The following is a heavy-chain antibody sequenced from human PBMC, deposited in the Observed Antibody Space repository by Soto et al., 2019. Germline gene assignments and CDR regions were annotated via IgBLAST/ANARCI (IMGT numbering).Heavy chain of an antibody. CDR3: ARDGRRHSCGMDV. CDR1: GGSISSYY. J-gene: IGHJ6*02. V-gene: IGHV4-59*01. Sequence: SETLSLTCTVSGGSISSYYWSWIRQPPGKGLEWIGYIYYSGSTNYNPSLKSRVTISVDTSKNQFSLKLSSVTAADTAVYYCARDGRRHSCGMDVWGQGTTVTVSS. CDR2: IYYSGST. D-gene: IGHD1-26*01.